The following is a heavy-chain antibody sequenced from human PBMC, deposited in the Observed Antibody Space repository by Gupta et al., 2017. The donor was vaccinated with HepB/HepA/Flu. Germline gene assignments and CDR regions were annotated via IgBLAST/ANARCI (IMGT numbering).Heavy chain of an antibody. Sequence: EVQLLVAGGGLVEPGGSRRLSCEATGFTFRSYDLHWFHQAPGKGLEWVSYIHDNGTNIYYADSVAGRFTISRDNAKNSLYLQMNSLRAEDTAVYYCARDQRIVGVVNFHYGLDVWGQGTTVTVSS. J-gene: IGHJ6*02. CDR2: IHDNGTNI. D-gene: IGHD3-3*01. V-gene: IGHV3-48*03. CDR3: ARDQRIVGVVNFHYGLDV. CDR1: GFTFRSYD.